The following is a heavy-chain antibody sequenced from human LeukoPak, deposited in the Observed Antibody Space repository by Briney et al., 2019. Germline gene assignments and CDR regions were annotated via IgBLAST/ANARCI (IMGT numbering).Heavy chain of an antibody. Sequence: SETLSLTCTVSGGSISSSSYYWGWIRQPPGKGLEWIGEINHSGSTNYNPSLKSRVTISVDTSKNQFSLKLSSVTAADTAVYYCARVMVLNYYYYGMDVWGQGTTVTVSS. V-gene: IGHV4-39*07. CDR1: GGSISSSSYY. J-gene: IGHJ6*02. CDR2: INHSGST. CDR3: ARVMVLNYYYYGMDV. D-gene: IGHD2-8*01.